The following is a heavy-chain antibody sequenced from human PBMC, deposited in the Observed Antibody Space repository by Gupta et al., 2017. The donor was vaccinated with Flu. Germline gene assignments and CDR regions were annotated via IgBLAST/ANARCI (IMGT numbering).Heavy chain of an antibody. CDR3: ATTSGYEHKGAFDI. J-gene: IGHJ3*02. Sequence: QLQLQESGPGLVKPSETLSLTCTVSGGSISSSSYYWGWIRQPPGKGLEWIGSIYYSESTYYNPSLKSRVTISVDTSKNQFSLKLSSVTAADTAVYYCATTSGYEHKGAFDIWGQGTMVTASS. V-gene: IGHV4-39*01. CDR1: GGSISSSSYY. CDR2: IYYSEST. D-gene: IGHD5-12*01.